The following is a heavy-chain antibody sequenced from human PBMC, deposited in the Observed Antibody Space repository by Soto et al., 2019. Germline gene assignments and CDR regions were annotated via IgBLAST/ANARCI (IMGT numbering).Heavy chain of an antibody. J-gene: IGHJ6*02. CDR3: ARDREQLLWFGDPILYYGMDV. V-gene: IGHV3-33*01. CDR2: IWYDGSNK. CDR1: GFTFSSYG. Sequence: QVQLVESGGGVVQPGRSLRLSCAASGFTFSSYGMHWVRQAPGKGLEWVAVIWYDGSNKYYADSVKGRFTISRDNSKNTLYLQMNSLRAEDTAVYYCARDREQLLWFGDPILYYGMDVWGQGTTVTVSS. D-gene: IGHD3-10*01.